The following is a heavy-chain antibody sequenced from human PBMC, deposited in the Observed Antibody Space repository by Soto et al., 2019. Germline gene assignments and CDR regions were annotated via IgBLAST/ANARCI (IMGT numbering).Heavy chain of an antibody. V-gene: IGHV1-8*01. CDR3: ARGLSDSDYYDSSGYYYDFDY. CDR2: MNPNSGNT. Sequence: ASVKVSCKASGYTFTSYDINWVRQATGQGLEWMGWMNPNSGNTGYAQKFQGRVTMTRNTSISTAYMELSSLRSEDTAVYYCARGLSDSDYYDSSGYYYDFDYWGQGTLVTVSS. D-gene: IGHD3-22*01. J-gene: IGHJ4*02. CDR1: GYTFTSYD.